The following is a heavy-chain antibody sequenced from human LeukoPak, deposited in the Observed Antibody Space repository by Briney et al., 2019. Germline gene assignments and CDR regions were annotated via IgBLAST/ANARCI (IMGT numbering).Heavy chain of an antibody. J-gene: IGHJ4*02. CDR1: GFTFSSYS. Sequence: GGSLRLSCAASGFTFSSYSMNWVRQAPGKGLEWVSSISSSSSYIYYADSVRGRFTISRDNAKNSLYLQMNSLRAEDTAVYYCARRVYNSGWYIDYWGQGTLVTVSS. D-gene: IGHD6-19*01. V-gene: IGHV3-21*01. CDR3: ARRVYNSGWYIDY. CDR2: ISSSSSYI.